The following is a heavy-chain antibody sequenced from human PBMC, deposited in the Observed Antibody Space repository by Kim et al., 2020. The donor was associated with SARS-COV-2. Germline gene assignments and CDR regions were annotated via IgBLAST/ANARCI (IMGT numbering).Heavy chain of an antibody. CDR1: GFTFSSYA. V-gene: IGHV3-23*01. J-gene: IGHJ6*02. Sequence: GGSLRLSCAASGFTFSSYAMSWVRQAPGKGLEWVSAISGSGGSTYYADSVKGRFTISRDNSKNTLYLQMNSLRAEDTAVYYCAKAPERGYSYGSGYYYYYGMDVWGQGTTVTVSS. CDR2: ISGSGGST. D-gene: IGHD5-18*01. CDR3: AKAPERGYSYGSGYYYYYGMDV.